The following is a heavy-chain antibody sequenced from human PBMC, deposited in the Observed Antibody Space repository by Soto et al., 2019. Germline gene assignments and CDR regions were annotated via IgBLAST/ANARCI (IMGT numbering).Heavy chain of an antibody. V-gene: IGHV1-69*14. Sequence: QVHLVQSGAEVKKPGSSVKGTCKASGGTFSTSSINWLRQAPGQRPEWMGNILPVCGTADYAQKFRDRVTITADKSTNTAYMELRSLFSEDAAVYYCARGHEYGGNSDAFDIWGQGTVVTVSS. CDR3: ARGHEYGGNSDAFDI. CDR2: ILPVCGTA. CDR1: GGTFSTSS. D-gene: IGHD4-17*01. J-gene: IGHJ3*02.